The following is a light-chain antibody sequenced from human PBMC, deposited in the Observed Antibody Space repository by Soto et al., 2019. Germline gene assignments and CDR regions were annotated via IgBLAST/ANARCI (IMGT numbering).Light chain of an antibody. CDR1: SSNIGSRT. CDR3: AAWDDSLHVI. CDR2: NDN. J-gene: IGLJ2*01. V-gene: IGLV1-44*01. Sequence: QAVVTQPPSASATPGQRVTISCSGSSSNIGSRTVNWYQQLPGSAPKLLVCNDNQRPSGVPDRFSGSKSGTSASLAISGLQSEDEADYYCAAWDDSLHVIFGGGTKVTVL.